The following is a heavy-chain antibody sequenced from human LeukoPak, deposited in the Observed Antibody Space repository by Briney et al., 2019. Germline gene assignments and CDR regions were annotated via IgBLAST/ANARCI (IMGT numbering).Heavy chain of an antibody. CDR1: GYTFTGYY. D-gene: IGHD2-15*01. Sequence: ASVKVSCKASGYTFTGYYMHWMRQAPGQGLEWMGWINPNSGGTNYAQKFQGRVTMTRDTSISTAYMELSRLRSDDTAMYYCARSLRSGGSDPLQNWFDPWGQGTLVTVSS. J-gene: IGHJ5*02. CDR2: INPNSGGT. V-gene: IGHV1-2*02. CDR3: ARSLRSGGSDPLQNWFDP.